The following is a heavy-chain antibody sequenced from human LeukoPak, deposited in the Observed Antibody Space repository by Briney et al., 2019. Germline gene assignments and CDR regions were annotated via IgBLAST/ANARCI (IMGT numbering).Heavy chain of an antibody. D-gene: IGHD6-13*01. CDR3: ARQKQPGLVHFDY. CDR1: GFTFSGSA. V-gene: IGHV1-2*02. J-gene: IGHJ4*02. Sequence: PGGSLRLSCAASGFTFSGSAMHWVRQAPGQWLEWMGWINPNSGGTNYAQKFQGRVTMTRDTSISTAYMELSRLRSDVTAVYYCARQKQPGLVHFDYWGQGTLVTVSS. CDR2: INPNSGGT.